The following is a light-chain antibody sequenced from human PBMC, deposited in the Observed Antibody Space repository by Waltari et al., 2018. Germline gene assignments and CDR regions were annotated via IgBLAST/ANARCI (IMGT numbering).Light chain of an antibody. CDR2: GVS. J-gene: IGLJ2*01. CDR1: SSDVGGYKY. Sequence: QSALTQPASVSGSPGQSLTISCTGTSSDVGGYKYVSWYQQHPGKAPTLMIYGVSNRPSGVSDRFSGSKSGNTASLSISGLQADDEADYYCSSYTSSDSLIFGGGTKLSVL. V-gene: IGLV2-14*03. CDR3: SSYTSSDSLI.